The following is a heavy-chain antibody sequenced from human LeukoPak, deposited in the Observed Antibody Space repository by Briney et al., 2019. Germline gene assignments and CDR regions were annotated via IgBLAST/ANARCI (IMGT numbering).Heavy chain of an antibody. J-gene: IGHJ4*02. V-gene: IGHV3-7*01. Sequence: GGSLRLSCAASGFTFTDYYLSWVRQAPGKGLEWVANIKQDGSEKYYVDSVKGRFTISRDNAENSLYLQMNSLRAEDTAVYYCARGPYSSGWYGGQYYFDYWGQGTLVTVSS. CDR3: ARGPYSSGWYGGQYYFDY. CDR2: IKQDGSEK. D-gene: IGHD6-19*01. CDR1: GFTFTDYY.